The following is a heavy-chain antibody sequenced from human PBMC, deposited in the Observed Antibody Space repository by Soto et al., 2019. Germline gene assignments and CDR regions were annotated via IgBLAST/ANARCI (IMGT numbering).Heavy chain of an antibody. V-gene: IGHV3-30*04. CDR2: ISYLGTKT. CDR1: GFTPTTTP. D-gene: IGHD3-16*01. Sequence: GGSLRLSCAGSGFTPTTTPLSWVRQPPGKGLEWVALISYLGTKTDYADSVKGRFTISRDNFKKTVSLQMESLRAEDSAVYFCARTDTGGTYFEFWGRGTLVTVSS. CDR3: ARTDTGGTYFEF. J-gene: IGHJ4*02.